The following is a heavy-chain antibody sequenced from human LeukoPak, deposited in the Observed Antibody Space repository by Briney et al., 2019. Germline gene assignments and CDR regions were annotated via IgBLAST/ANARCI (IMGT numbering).Heavy chain of an antibody. CDR3: ASSGSYRFDY. J-gene: IGHJ4*02. D-gene: IGHD1-26*01. CDR1: GFTFSSYS. Sequence: GGSLRLSCAASGFTFSSYSMNWVRQAPGKGLKWVSQITASGTAMFYADSVKGRFTISRDNAKNSLYLQMNSLRDEDTAVYYCASSGSYRFDYWGQGTLVTVSS. CDR2: ITASGTAM. V-gene: IGHV3-48*02.